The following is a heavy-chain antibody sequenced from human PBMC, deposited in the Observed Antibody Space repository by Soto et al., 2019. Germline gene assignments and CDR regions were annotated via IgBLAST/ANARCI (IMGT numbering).Heavy chain of an antibody. D-gene: IGHD5-12*01. CDR2: ISSSGGSS. V-gene: IGHV3-23*01. Sequence: EVQLLASGGGLGQPGGSLRLSCAASGFTFSTYAVSWVRQAPGKGLEWVSAISSSGGSSYYADSVKGRFTISRDNSKNTLYLQMNSLRAEDTAIYCCARRLSGANCFDCWGQGTLVTVSS. CDR1: GFTFSTYA. J-gene: IGHJ4*02. CDR3: ARRLSGANCFDC.